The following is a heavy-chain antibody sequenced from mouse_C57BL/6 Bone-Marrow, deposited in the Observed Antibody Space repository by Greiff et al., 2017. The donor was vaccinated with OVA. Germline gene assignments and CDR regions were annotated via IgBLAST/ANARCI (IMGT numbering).Heavy chain of an antibody. V-gene: IGHV1-64*01. J-gene: IGHJ2*01. Sequence: QVQLQQPGAELVKPGASVKLSCKASGYTFTSYWMHWVKQRPGQGLEWIGMIHPNSGSTNYNEKFKSKATLTVDKSSSTAYMQLSSLTSEDSAVYDCARWWAGSSYFDYWGQGTTLTVSS. CDR1: GYTFTSYW. CDR2: IHPNSGST. CDR3: ARWWAGSSYFDY. D-gene: IGHD1-1*01.